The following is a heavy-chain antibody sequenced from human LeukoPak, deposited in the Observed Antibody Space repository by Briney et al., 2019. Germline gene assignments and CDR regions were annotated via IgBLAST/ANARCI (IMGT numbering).Heavy chain of an antibody. Sequence: GASVKVSCKTSGYTFTGSYLHWVRQVPGQGLEWMGWTNPSTGGTKSAQQFEGRVTMTRDTSNTTGYLELRSLRLDDTATYYCARGGAFCSITTCHVFDHWGQGTLVIVSS. CDR2: TNPSTGGT. CDR3: ARGGAFCSITTCHVFDH. J-gene: IGHJ4*02. CDR1: GYTFTGSY. V-gene: IGHV1-2*02. D-gene: IGHD2-2*01.